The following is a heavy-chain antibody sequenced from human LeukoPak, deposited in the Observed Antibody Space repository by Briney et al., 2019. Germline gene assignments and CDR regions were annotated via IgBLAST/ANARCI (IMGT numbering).Heavy chain of an antibody. J-gene: IGHJ6*02. CDR2: IDPSDSYT. D-gene: IGHD3-10*01. CDR1: GYSFTSYW. V-gene: IGHV5-10-1*01. CDR3: ARPNYYGSGSYLFYYGMDV. Sequence: GESLMISCKGSGYSFTSYWISWVRQMPGKGLEWMGRIDPSDSYTNYSPSFQGHVTISADKSISTAYLQWSSLKASDTAMYYCARPNYYGSGSYLFYYGMDVWGQGTTVTVSS.